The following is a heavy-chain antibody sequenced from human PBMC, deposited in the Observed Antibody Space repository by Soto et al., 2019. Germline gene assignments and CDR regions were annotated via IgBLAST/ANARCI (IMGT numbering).Heavy chain of an antibody. CDR3: ARDRVSMVTGVFDI. CDR1: GYIFISYG. CDR2: IRPYNGKT. D-gene: IGHD2-21*02. Sequence: QVQLLQSGTEVKKPGASVNVSCEASGYIFISYGINWVRQAPGQGLEWMGWIRPYNGKTNYAQKMQGRVTMTTDTSTSTAYMELSNLRSDDTAVYYCARDRVSMVTGVFDIWGQGTMVTVSS. J-gene: IGHJ3*02. V-gene: IGHV1-18*01.